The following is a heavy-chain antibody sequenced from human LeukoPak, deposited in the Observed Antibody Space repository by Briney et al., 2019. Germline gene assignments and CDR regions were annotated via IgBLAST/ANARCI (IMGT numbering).Heavy chain of an antibody. D-gene: IGHD6-13*01. CDR1: GYTFTSYY. V-gene: IGHV1-46*01. CDR3: ARDLLDEAAAASPHTY. Sequence: ASVKVSCKASGYTFTSYYMHWVRQAPGQGLEWMGIINPSGGSTSYAQKFQGRVTMTRDTSTSTVYMELSSLRSEDTAVYYCARDLLDEAAAASPHTYWGQGTLVTVSS. J-gene: IGHJ4*02. CDR2: INPSGGST.